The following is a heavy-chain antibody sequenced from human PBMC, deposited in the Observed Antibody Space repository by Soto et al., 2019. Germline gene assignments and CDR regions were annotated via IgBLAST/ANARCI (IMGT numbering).Heavy chain of an antibody. J-gene: IGHJ4*02. D-gene: IGHD6-19*01. CDR2: ISYDGSNK. CDR1: GFTFSSYA. V-gene: IGHV3-30-3*01. CDR3: ARDSYRGWYYFDY. Sequence: QVQLVESGGGVVQPGRSLRLSCAASGFTFSSYAMHWVRQAPGKGLEWVSVISYDGSNKYYANSVKGRFTISRDKSKNTLYLQMNSLRAEDTAVYYCARDSYRGWYYFDYWGQGTLVTVSS.